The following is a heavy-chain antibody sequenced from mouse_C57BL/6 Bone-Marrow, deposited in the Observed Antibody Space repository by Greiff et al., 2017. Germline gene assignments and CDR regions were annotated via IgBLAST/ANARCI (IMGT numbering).Heavy chain of an antibody. D-gene: IGHD1-2*01. J-gene: IGHJ2*01. CDR1: GFTFSDYG. Sequence: EVQLVESGGGLVKPGGSLKLSCAASGFTFSDYGMHWVRQAPEKGLEWVAYLSSGSSTIYYADTVKGRFTISRDNSKNTLFLQLTSLTAEDTAMYYCARRSYGGDFDYWGKGTTLTVSS. CDR2: LSSGSSTI. V-gene: IGHV5-17*01. CDR3: ARRSYGGDFDY.